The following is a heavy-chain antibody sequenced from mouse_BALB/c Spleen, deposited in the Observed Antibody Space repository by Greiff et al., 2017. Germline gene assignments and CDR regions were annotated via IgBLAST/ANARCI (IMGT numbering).Heavy chain of an antibody. J-gene: IGHJ1*01. CDR2: IDPANGNT. Sequence: DVQLQESGAELVKPGASVKLSCTASGFNIKDTYMHWVKQRPEQGLEWIGRIDPANGNTKYDPKFQGKATITADTSSNTAYLQLSSLTSEDTAVYYCARSTSTVVAPDWYFDVWGAGTTVTVSS. V-gene: IGHV14-3*02. CDR1: GFNIKDTY. CDR3: ARSTSTVVAPDWYFDV. D-gene: IGHD1-1*01.